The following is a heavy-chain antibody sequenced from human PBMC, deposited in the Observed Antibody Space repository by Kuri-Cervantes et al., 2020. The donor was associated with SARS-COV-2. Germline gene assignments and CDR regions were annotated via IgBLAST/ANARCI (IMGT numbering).Heavy chain of an antibody. CDR2: IKQDGSEK. CDR3: ARARMAGPFDY. Sequence: LSLTCADSGFTFSSYWMSWVRQAPGKGLEWVANIKQDGSEKYYVDSVKGRFTISKDNAKKSLYLQMNSLRAEATAVYYCARARMAGPFDYWGQGTLVTVSS. J-gene: IGHJ4*02. V-gene: IGHV3-7*01. CDR1: GFTFSSYW. D-gene: IGHD5-24*01.